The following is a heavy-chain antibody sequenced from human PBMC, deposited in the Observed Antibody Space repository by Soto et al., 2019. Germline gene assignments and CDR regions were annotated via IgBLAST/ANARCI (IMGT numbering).Heavy chain of an antibody. V-gene: IGHV3-23*01. D-gene: IGHD1-7*01. CDR2: ISGSGGST. J-gene: IGHJ6*02. CDR1: GFTFSSYA. Sequence: EVQLLESGGGLVQPGGSLRLSCAASGFTFSSYAMSWVRQAPGKGLEWVSAISGSGGSTYYADSVKGRFTISRDNSKNTLYLQMNSLRAEDTAVYYCAKGPRLELRPYYYYGMDVWGQGTTVTVSS. CDR3: AKGPRLELRPYYYYGMDV.